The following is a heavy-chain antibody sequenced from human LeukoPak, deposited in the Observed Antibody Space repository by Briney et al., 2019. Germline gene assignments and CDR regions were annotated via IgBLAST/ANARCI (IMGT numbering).Heavy chain of an antibody. CDR1: GFSFSDHF. V-gene: IGHV3-72*01. Sequence: GGSLRLSCAVSGFSFSDHFMDWVRQAPGKGLEWIGRSTKSANTYNTHYAASVKGRFTISRDDSDDSLYLQMNSLKTDDTAVYYCSRARMGGGYNYVWGQGTLVSVSS. CDR2: STKSANTYNT. J-gene: IGHJ4*02. CDR3: SRARMGGGYNYV. D-gene: IGHD5-18*01.